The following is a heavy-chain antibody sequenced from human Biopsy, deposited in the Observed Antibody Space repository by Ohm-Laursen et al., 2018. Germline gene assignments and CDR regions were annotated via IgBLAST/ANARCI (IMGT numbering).Heavy chain of an antibody. CDR1: EFNVDRNH. J-gene: IGHJ4*02. CDR2: IHGSGRT. V-gene: IGHV3-66*01. Sequence: LTLTCAASEFNVDRNHMNWVRQAPGKGLEWVSMIHGSGRTDYADSVKSRFTVSRDNSKDTVYLQMNALRVDDTAMYYCAGAGGHSFWGQGALVTVSS. CDR3: AGAGGHSF. D-gene: IGHD3-16*01.